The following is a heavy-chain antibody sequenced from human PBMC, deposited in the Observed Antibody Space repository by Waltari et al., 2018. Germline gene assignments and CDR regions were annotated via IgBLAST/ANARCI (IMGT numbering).Heavy chain of an antibody. CDR2: IYPDYTAT. J-gene: IGHJ4*02. CDR3: ARARHSGGSCYLDY. CDR1: GYSFTSYW. V-gene: IGHV5-51*01. D-gene: IGHD2-15*01. Sequence: EVQLVQSGAEVKKPGESLKISCKGSGYSFTSYWIGWVRQMPGKALEWTGIIYPDYTATKYRPSFQGQVTSSTDKSISTAYLQWSSLKASDTAMYYWARARHSGGSCYLDYWGQGTLVTVSS.